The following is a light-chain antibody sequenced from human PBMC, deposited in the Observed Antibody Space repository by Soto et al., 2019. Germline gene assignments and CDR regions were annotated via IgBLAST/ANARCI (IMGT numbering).Light chain of an antibody. Sequence: ETVLTQSPGTLSLSPGERATLSCTASQSVSTEYLAWYQQKPGQVPRLLIFGASIRATGVPDRFSGSGSGTDFTLTISRLEPEDVEGYYCQIYRSALLYTFGQGTKVDIK. CDR3: QIYRSALLYT. J-gene: IGKJ2*01. CDR2: GAS. V-gene: IGKV3-20*01. CDR1: QSVSTEY.